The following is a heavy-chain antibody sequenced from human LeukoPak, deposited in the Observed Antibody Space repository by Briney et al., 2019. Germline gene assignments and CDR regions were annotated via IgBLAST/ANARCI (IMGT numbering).Heavy chain of an antibody. D-gene: IGHD3-22*01. V-gene: IGHV4-34*01. CDR3: ARGDTVGYGRSGYYPIYYYYYMDV. Sequence: PSETLSLTCAVYGGSFSGYYWSWVRQPPGKGLEWIGEINHSGSTNYNPSLKSRVTISVDTTKNQFSLKLSSVTAAGTAVYYCARGDTVGYGRSGYYPIYYYYYMDVWGKGTTVTVSS. J-gene: IGHJ6*03. CDR2: INHSGST. CDR1: GGSFSGYY.